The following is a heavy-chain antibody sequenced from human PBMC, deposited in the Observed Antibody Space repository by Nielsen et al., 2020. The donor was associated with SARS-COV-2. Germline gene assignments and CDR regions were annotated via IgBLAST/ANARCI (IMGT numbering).Heavy chain of an antibody. CDR1: GFTFSSYA. CDR3: AKLRELGY. Sequence: GESLKISCAASGFTFSSYAMHWVRQAPGKGLEWVAVISYDGSNKYYADSVKGRFTISRDNSKNTLYLQMNSLRAEDTAVYYCAKLRELGYWGQGTLVTVSS. D-gene: IGHD1-26*01. J-gene: IGHJ4*02. V-gene: IGHV3-30-3*02. CDR2: ISYDGSNK.